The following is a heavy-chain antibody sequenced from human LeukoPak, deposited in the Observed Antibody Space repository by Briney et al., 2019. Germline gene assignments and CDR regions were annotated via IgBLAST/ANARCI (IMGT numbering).Heavy chain of an antibody. V-gene: IGHV4-34*01. D-gene: IGHD4-17*01. J-gene: IGHJ4*02. Sequence: PSETLSLTCAVYGGSFSGYYWSWIRQPPGKGLEWIGEINHSGSTNYNPTLKSRVTISVDTSKNQFSLKLSSVPAADTAVYYCARGPMTVTTWYLMSPYFDYWGQGTLVTVSS. CDR1: GGSFSGYY. CDR2: INHSGST. CDR3: ARGPMTVTTWYLMSPYFDY.